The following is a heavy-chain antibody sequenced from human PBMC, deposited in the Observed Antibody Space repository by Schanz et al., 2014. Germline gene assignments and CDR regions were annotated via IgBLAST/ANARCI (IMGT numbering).Heavy chain of an antibody. CDR2: LSGSGGST. J-gene: IGHJ4*02. Sequence: EVQLVESGGGLVKPGRSLRLSCEASEFTFSSYKMNWVRQAPGKGLEWVSALSGSGGSTYYADSVKGRFTISRDNSKNTLYLQMNSLRAEDTAVYYCAKQIHYDILTVTRNWGQGTLVTVSS. V-gene: IGHV3-23*04. CDR3: AKQIHYDILTVTRN. D-gene: IGHD3-9*01. CDR1: EFTFSSYK.